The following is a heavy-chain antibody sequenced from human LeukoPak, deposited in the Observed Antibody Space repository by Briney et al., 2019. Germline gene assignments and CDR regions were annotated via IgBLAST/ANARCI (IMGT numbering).Heavy chain of an antibody. V-gene: IGHV3-23*01. CDR2: ISGSGIDA. CDR3: AKGYSRDS. J-gene: IGHJ5*01. D-gene: IGHD6-13*01. Sequence: GGSLRLSCAASGFTFSSYAMSWLRQAPGKGLEWVSLISGSGIDAYYADSVKGRSTISRDNSKNTLYLQMNSLRVEDTDVYYCAKGYSRDSWGQGTLVTVSS. CDR1: GFTFSSYA.